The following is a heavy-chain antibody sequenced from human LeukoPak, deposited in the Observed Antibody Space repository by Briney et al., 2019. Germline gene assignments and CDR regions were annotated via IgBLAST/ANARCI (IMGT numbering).Heavy chain of an antibody. V-gene: IGHV3-21*01. J-gene: IGHJ3*02. CDR2: ISSSSSYI. CDR1: GFTFSSYS. Sequence: GGPLRLSCAASGFTFSSYSMNWVRQAPGKGLEWVSSISSSSSYIYYADSVKGRFTISRDNAKNSLYLQMNSLRAEDTAVYYCARYHAAASDAFDIWGQGTMVTVSS. D-gene: IGHD6-13*01. CDR3: ARYHAAASDAFDI.